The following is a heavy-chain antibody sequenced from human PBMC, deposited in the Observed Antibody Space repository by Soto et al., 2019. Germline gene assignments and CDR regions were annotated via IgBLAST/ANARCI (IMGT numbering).Heavy chain of an antibody. CDR2: INHSGST. CDR1: GGSFSGYY. V-gene: IGHV4-34*01. J-gene: IGHJ5*02. D-gene: IGHD2-8*02. Sequence: SETLSLTCAVYGGSFSGYYWSWIRQPPGKGLEWIGEINHSGSTNYNPSLKSRVTISVDTSKNQFSLKLSSVTAADTAVYYCARLVVYAIVHWFDPWGQGTLVTVSS. CDR3: ARLVVYAIVHWFDP.